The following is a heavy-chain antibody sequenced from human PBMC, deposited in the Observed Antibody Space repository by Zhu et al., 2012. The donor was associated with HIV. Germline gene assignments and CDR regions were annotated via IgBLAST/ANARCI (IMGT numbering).Heavy chain of an antibody. D-gene: IGHD3-10*01. CDR2: IYYSGST. Sequence: QVQLQESGPGLVKPSQTLSLTRTVSGGSISSGDYYWSWIRQPPGKGLEWIGYIYYSGSTYYNPSLKSRVTISVDTSKNQFSLKLSSVTAADTAVYYCARGITMVRGVINQNWFDPWGQGTLVTVSS. CDR3: ARGITMVRGVINQNWFDP. V-gene: IGHV4-30-4*08. J-gene: IGHJ5*02. CDR1: GGSISSGDYY.